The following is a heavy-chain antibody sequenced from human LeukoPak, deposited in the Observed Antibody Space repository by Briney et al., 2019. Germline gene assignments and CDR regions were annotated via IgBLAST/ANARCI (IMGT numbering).Heavy chain of an antibody. CDR3: ARASNSGYYYFDY. CDR2: IHHSGYT. CDR1: GYSITTSFY. V-gene: IGHV4-38-2*01. J-gene: IGHJ4*02. D-gene: IGHD3-22*01. Sequence: PSETLSLTCAVSGYSITTSFYWGWIRQPPGKGPEWIGIIHHSGYTYYNPSLKSRVTMSLNTSKNQFSLHLSSVTAADTALYYCARASNSGYYYFDYWGQGTLVTVSS.